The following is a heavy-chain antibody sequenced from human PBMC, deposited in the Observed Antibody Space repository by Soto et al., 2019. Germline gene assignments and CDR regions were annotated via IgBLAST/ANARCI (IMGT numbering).Heavy chain of an antibody. CDR1: GYTFTTYG. Sequence: QVQLVQSGAEVKKPGASVKVSCKASGYTFTTYGINWVRQAPGQGLEWMGWVSPYNGDTTYAQKVQGRVTMTTDTSTRTAHLELRSLRSDDTAVYYCAREVGYMDVWGQGTTVTVSS. D-gene: IGHD2-2*01. V-gene: IGHV1-18*04. CDR2: VSPYNGDT. CDR3: AREVGYMDV. J-gene: IGHJ6*02.